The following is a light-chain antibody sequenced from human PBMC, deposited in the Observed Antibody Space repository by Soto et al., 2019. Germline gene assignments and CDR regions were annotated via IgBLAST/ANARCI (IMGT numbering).Light chain of an antibody. Sequence: DIQMTQSPSSLSASVGDRVTITCQASQDIRKFLNWYQQKPGKAPKLLIYDASSLDSGVPSRFSGSGSGTEFTLTISSLQPDDFATYYCQQYNSYLRTFGQGTKVDIK. CDR2: DAS. J-gene: IGKJ1*01. CDR1: QDIRKF. V-gene: IGKV1-5*01. CDR3: QQYNSYLRT.